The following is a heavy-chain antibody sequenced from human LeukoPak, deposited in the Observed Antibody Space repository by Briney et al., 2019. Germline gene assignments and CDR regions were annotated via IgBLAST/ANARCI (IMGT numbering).Heavy chain of an antibody. CDR3: ARVDTVGTVNPFY. CDR1: GYTFSACY. V-gene: IGHV1-2*02. J-gene: IGHJ4*02. D-gene: IGHD5-12*01. CDR2: LRPYTGAT. Sequence: ASVKVSCKSSGYTFSACYIHWVRQVPGQGLEWVGWLRPYTGATNFAQNFLGRVTMTGDTSISTAYMELSRLRPDDTAVYYCARVDTVGTVNPFYWGQRTLVTVSS.